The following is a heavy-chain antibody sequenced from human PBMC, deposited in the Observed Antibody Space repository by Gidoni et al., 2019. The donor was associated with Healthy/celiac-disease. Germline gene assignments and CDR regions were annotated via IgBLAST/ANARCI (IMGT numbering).Heavy chain of an antibody. CDR3: AKERTYYYYSSGYSNAFDI. CDR1: GFTFSSYA. D-gene: IGHD3-22*01. Sequence: EVQLLESGGGLVQPGGSLRLSCAASGFTFSSYATRWVRQAPGKGVEGVASISGSGGSTYYAESVKGRFTISRDNSKNTLYLQMHSLRAEDTAVYYCAKERTYYYYSSGYSNAFDIWGQGTMVTVSS. CDR2: ISGSGGST. J-gene: IGHJ3*02. V-gene: IGHV3-23*01.